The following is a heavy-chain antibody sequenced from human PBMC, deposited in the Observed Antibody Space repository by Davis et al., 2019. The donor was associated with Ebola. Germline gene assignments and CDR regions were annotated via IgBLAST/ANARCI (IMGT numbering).Heavy chain of an antibody. Sequence: SETLSLTCTVSGYSIRSGYYWGWIRQAPGKGLEWSGSLFQGVSTYYGLSLKSRVTISVDTSKNQFSLELTSVTAADTAVYYCARDVGDWYFDLWGRGTLVTVSP. D-gene: IGHD3-16*01. CDR2: LFQGVST. V-gene: IGHV4-38-2*02. J-gene: IGHJ2*01. CDR3: ARDVGDWYFDL. CDR1: GYSIRSGYY.